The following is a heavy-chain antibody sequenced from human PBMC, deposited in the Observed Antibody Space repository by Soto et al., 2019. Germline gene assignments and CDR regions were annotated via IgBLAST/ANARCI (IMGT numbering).Heavy chain of an antibody. CDR1: GYTFTGYY. D-gene: IGHD1-26*01. CDR2: INPNSGDT. J-gene: IGHJ6*02. Sequence: ASVKVSCKASGYTFTGYYVHWVRQAPGQGLEWMGWINPNSGDTYLAQRFQGRVTMNRDTSIGTAYMELRVLTSDDTAEYYCAKGGAIVAAGTRVYLYNAMDVWGQGTTVTVSS. CDR3: AKGGAIVAAGTRVYLYNAMDV. V-gene: IGHV1-2*02.